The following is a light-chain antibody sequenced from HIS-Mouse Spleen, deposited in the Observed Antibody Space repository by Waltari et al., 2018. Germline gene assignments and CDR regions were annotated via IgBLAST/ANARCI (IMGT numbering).Light chain of an antibody. CDR1: SSHVGGYNY. J-gene: IGLJ3*02. Sequence: QSALTQPRSVSGSPGPSVTIPCTGTSSHVGGYNYVSWYQQHPGKAPKLMIYDVSKRPSGVPDRFSGSKSGNTASLTISGLQAEDEADYYCCSYAGSYTWVFGGGTKLTVL. CDR3: CSYAGSYTWV. V-gene: IGLV2-11*01. CDR2: DVS.